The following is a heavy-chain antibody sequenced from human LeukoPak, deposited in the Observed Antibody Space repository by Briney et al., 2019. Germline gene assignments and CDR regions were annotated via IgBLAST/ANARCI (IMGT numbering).Heavy chain of an antibody. D-gene: IGHD4-17*01. Sequence: GGSLRLSCAASGFTFSSYAMNWVRQAPGKGLEWVSVITGSGDYTHYADSVKGRFTISRDNAKNSLYLQMNSLRAEDTAVYYCARVPIYGDYAPFDYWGQGTLVTVSS. J-gene: IGHJ4*02. CDR3: ARVPIYGDYAPFDY. CDR2: ITGSGDYT. V-gene: IGHV3-23*01. CDR1: GFTFSSYA.